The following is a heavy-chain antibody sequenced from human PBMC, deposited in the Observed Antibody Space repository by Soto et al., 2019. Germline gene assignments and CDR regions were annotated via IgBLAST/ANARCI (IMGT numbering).Heavy chain of an antibody. D-gene: IGHD1-26*01. CDR1: GGTFSSYA. CDR2: IIPIFGTA. Sequence: QVQQVLSGAEVKKPGSSVKVSCKASGGTFSSYAISWVRQAPGQGLEWMGGIIPIFGTANYAQKFQGRVTITADESTSTAYMELSSLRSEDTAVYYCARDGVGATGGRYYYYGMDVWGQGTTVTVSS. CDR3: ARDGVGATGGRYYYYGMDV. J-gene: IGHJ6*02. V-gene: IGHV1-69*01.